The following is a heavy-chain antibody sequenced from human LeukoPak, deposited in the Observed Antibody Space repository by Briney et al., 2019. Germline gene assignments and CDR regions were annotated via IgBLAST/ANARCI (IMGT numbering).Heavy chain of an antibody. J-gene: IGHJ6*02. CDR3: ARGHSNSFYYYYGMDV. Sequence: VASVKVSCKASGYTFTSYYMHWVRQAPGQGLEWMGIINPSGGSTSYAQKFQGRVTMTRDTSTSTVYMELSSLRSEDTAVYYCARGHSNSFYYYYGMDVWGQGTTVTVSS. V-gene: IGHV1-46*01. D-gene: IGHD4-11*01. CDR1: GYTFTSYY. CDR2: INPSGGST.